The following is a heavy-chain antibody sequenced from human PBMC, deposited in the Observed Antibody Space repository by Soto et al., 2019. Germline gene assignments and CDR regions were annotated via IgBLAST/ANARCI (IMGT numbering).Heavy chain of an antibody. Sequence: ASVKVSCKASGYTFTGYYMHWVRQAPGQGLEWMGWINPNSGGTNYAQKFQGWVTMTRDTSISTAYMELSRLRSDDTAVYYCAREAGSYCSGGSCYSGYFQHWGQGTLVTVSS. CDR1: GYTFTGYY. CDR3: AREAGSYCSGGSCYSGYFQH. CDR2: INPNSGGT. D-gene: IGHD2-15*01. J-gene: IGHJ1*01. V-gene: IGHV1-2*04.